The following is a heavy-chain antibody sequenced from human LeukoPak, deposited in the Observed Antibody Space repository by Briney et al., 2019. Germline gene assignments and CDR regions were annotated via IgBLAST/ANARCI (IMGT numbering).Heavy chain of an antibody. CDR3: ARVKRWVDAFDI. J-gene: IGHJ3*02. Sequence: GASVKVSRKASGYTFTSYDINWVRQATGQGLEWMGWMNPNSGNTGYAQKFQGRVTMTRNTSISTAYMELSSLRSEDTAAYYCARVKRWVDAFDIWGQGTMVTVSS. D-gene: IGHD5-24*01. V-gene: IGHV1-8*01. CDR2: MNPNSGNT. CDR1: GYTFTSYD.